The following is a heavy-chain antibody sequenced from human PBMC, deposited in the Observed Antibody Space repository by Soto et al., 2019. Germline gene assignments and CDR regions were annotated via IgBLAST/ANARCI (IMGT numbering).Heavy chain of an antibody. Sequence: ASVKVSCKASGYTFTGYAMHWVRQAPGQRLEWMGWINGGNGNTKYSQKLQGRVIITRDTAASTAYMELSSLRSEDTAVYYCAKESGSYPEYYFHYWGQGTLVTVSS. J-gene: IGHJ4*02. V-gene: IGHV1-3*01. CDR2: INGGNGNT. CDR3: AKESGSYPEYYFHY. D-gene: IGHD1-26*01. CDR1: GYTFTGYA.